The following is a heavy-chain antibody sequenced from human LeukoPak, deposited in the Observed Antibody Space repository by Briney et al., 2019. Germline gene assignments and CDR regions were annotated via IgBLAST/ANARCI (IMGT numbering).Heavy chain of an antibody. D-gene: IGHD3-22*01. CDR1: GFTFSSYG. J-gene: IGHJ4*02. Sequence: GGSLRLSCAASGFTFSSYGMHWVRQAPGKGLEWVAVISYDGSNKYYADSVKGRFTISRDNSKNTLYLQMNSLRAEDTAVYYCARGSHYYDSSGYLDYWGQGTLVTVSS. CDR2: ISYDGSNK. V-gene: IGHV3-30*03. CDR3: ARGSHYYDSSGYLDY.